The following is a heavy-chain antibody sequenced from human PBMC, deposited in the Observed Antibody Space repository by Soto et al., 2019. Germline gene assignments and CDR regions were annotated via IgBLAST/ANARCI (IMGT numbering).Heavy chain of an antibody. V-gene: IGHV1-69*13. CDR1: GGTFSSYA. CDR3: ARNYGDYGQGWFDP. D-gene: IGHD4-17*01. J-gene: IGHJ5*02. Sequence: GASVRVSCKASGGTFSSYAISWVRQAPGQGLEWMGGIIPIFGTANYAQKFQGRVTITADESTSTAYMELSSLRSEDTAVYYCARNYGDYGQGWFDPWGQGTLVTVSS. CDR2: IIPIFGTA.